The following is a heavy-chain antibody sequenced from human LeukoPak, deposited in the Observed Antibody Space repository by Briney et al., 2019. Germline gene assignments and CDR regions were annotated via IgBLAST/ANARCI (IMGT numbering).Heavy chain of an antibody. CDR1: GGSFSGYY. J-gene: IGHJ4*02. Sequence: SETLSLTCAVYGGSFSGYYWSWIRQPPGKGLEWIGEINHSGSTNYNPSLKSRVTISVDTSKNQFPLKLSSVTAADTAVYYCARGLMGATTGPYYFDYWGQGTLVTVSS. CDR2: INHSGST. CDR3: ARGLMGATTGPYYFDY. V-gene: IGHV4-34*01. D-gene: IGHD1-26*01.